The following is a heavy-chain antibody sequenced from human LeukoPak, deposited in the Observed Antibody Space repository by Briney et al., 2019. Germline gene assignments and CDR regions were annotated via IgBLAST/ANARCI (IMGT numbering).Heavy chain of an antibody. Sequence: SETLSLTCTVSGASVTDYYWSWIRQSPGTGLEWIGYIYNRRVINYNPSLRGRVTMSLDTSKNQLSLRLNSVTAADTAVYYCGRGERLGIDYWGQGALVTVSS. V-gene: IGHV4-59*02. J-gene: IGHJ4*02. CDR2: IYNRRVI. CDR3: GRGERLGIDY. CDR1: GASVTDYY. D-gene: IGHD3-16*01.